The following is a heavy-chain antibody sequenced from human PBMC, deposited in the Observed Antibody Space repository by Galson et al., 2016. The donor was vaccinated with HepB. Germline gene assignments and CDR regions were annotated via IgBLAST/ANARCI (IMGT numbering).Heavy chain of an antibody. J-gene: IGHJ6*02. CDR1: RFTFSSYA. Sequence: SLRLSCAASRFTFSSYAMSWVRQAPGKGLEWVSVISGSGGSTYYADSVKGRFTISRDNSKNKLYLQMNSLRAEDTAVYYCAKEGTIFGVVSYGMDVWGQGTKVIVSS. CDR3: AKEGTIFGVVSYGMDV. CDR2: ISGSGGST. D-gene: IGHD3-3*01. V-gene: IGHV3-23*01.